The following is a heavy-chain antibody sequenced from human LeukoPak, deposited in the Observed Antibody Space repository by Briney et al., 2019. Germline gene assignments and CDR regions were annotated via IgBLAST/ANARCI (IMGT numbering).Heavy chain of an antibody. CDR3: ARLPRSDIAVAGPIDY. CDR2: IYYSGST. V-gene: IGHV4-61*01. J-gene: IGHJ4*02. D-gene: IGHD6-19*01. CDR1: GGSVSSGSYY. Sequence: SETLSLTCTVSGGSVSSGSYYWSWIRQPPGKGLEWIGYIYYSGSTNYNPSLKSRVTISVDTSKNQFSLKLRSVTAADTAVYYCARLPRSDIAVAGPIDYWGQGTLVTVSS.